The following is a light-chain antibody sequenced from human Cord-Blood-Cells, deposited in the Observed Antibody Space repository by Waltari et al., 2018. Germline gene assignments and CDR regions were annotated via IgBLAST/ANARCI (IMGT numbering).Light chain of an antibody. CDR2: AAS. J-gene: IGKJ1*01. V-gene: IGKV1-39*01. CDR3: QQSYSTPWT. CDR1: QSISSY. Sequence: DIQTTQSPSSLSASVGDRVTITCRASQSISSYLNWYQQKPGKAPKLLIYAASSLQSGVPSRFSGSVSGTDFTLTISSLQPEDFATYYCQQSYSTPWTFGQGTKVEIK.